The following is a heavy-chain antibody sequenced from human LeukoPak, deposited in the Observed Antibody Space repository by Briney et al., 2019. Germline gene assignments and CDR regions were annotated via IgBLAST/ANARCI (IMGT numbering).Heavy chain of an antibody. D-gene: IGHD3-10*01. J-gene: IGHJ3*02. CDR2: INPNSGGT. V-gene: IGHV1-2*02. CDR1: GYTFTGYY. Sequence: ASVKVSCKASGYTFTGYYMHWVRQAPGQGLEWMGWINPNSGGTNYAQKFQGRVTMTRDTSISTAYMELSRLRSDDTAVYYCAKDQLDGSGSYSLDAFDIWGQGTMVTVSS. CDR3: AKDQLDGSGSYSLDAFDI.